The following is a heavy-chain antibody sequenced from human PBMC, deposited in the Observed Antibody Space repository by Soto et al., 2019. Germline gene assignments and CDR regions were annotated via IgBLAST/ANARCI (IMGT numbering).Heavy chain of an antibody. J-gene: IGHJ1*01. V-gene: IGHV4-31*03. Sequence: QVQLQESGPGLVKPSQTLSLTCIVSGDSISSGGYYWSWIRHHPGQGLEWIGYMFYTGSTYYNPSLKSRVTISVDTSKNQFSLRLSSVTAADTAVYYCARAGDLRYQLPARAYCQHWGQGTLVTVSS. D-gene: IGHD2-2*01. CDR3: ARAGDLRYQLPARAYCQH. CDR2: MFYTGST. CDR1: GDSISSGGYY.